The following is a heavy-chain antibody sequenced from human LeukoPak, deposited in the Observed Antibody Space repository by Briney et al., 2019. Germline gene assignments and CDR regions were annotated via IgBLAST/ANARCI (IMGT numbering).Heavy chain of an antibody. CDR2: ISGSGGST. CDR3: AKVGGYCSSTSCSDY. D-gene: IGHD2-2*01. Sequence: GGSLRLSCAASGFTFSSYAMSWVRQAPGKGLEWVSAISGSGGSTYYADSVKGRFTISRDNSKNTLYLQMNSLRAEDTAVYYSAKVGGYCSSTSCSDYWGQGTLVTVSS. J-gene: IGHJ4*02. V-gene: IGHV3-23*01. CDR1: GFTFSSYA.